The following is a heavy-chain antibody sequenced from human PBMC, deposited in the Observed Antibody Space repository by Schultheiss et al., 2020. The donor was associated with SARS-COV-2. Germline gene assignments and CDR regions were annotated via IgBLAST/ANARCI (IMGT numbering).Heavy chain of an antibody. D-gene: IGHD3-3*01. J-gene: IGHJ6*04. Sequence: SETLSLTCTVSGVSISSSGYYWGWIRQPPGEGLEWIGNIHYTGTTYYSPSLKSRLTISVDTSNNHFSLKLTSVTAADTAVYYCARYYDFWSGLDVWGKGTTVTVSS. CDR1: GVSISSSGYY. CDR2: IHYTGTT. V-gene: IGHV4-39*02. CDR3: ARYYDFWSGLDV.